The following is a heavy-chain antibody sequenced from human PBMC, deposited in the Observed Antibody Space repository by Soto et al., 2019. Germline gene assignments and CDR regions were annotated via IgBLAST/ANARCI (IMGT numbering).Heavy chain of an antibody. CDR2: IYYSGST. D-gene: IGHD3-3*01. Sequence: SQTLPLTWTVSGGSISSISYCLIWIRQPPGKGLEWIGSIYYSGSTYYNPSLKSRVTISVDTSKNQFSLKLSSVTAADTAVYYCARRYDFWSGFRYYFDYWGQGTLVTVSS. CDR3: ARRYDFWSGFRYYFDY. J-gene: IGHJ4*02. V-gene: IGHV4-39*01. CDR1: GGSISSISYC.